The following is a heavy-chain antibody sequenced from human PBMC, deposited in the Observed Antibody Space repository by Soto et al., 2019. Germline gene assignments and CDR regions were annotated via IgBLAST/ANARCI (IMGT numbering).Heavy chain of an antibody. J-gene: IGHJ4*02. V-gene: IGHV1-69*12. D-gene: IGHD5-18*01. Sequence: QVQLVQSGAEVKKPESSVKVSCKAPGGTFSTYAISWVRQAPGQGLEWMGGILPMFGTANYAQRFQDRVTITADESTNTVYRELSSLRSEDTAVYFCASGIQLWLRRINNGYSGWGQGTLVTVSS. CDR2: ILPMFGTA. CDR3: ASGIQLWLRRINNGYSG. CDR1: GGTFSTYA.